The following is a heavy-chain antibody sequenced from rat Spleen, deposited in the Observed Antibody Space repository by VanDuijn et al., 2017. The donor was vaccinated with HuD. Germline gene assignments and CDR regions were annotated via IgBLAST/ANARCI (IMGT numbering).Heavy chain of an antibody. CDR1: GFTFSDYY. D-gene: IGHD1-11*01. Sequence: EVQLVESDGGLVQPGRSLKLSCAASGFTFSDYYMAWVRQAPTKGLEWVATISYDGSSTYYPDSVKGRFTISRDNAKSTLYLQMNSLRSEDTATYYCTREGKDYFDYWGQGVMVTVSS. CDR3: TREGKDYFDY. CDR2: ISYDGSST. J-gene: IGHJ2*01. V-gene: IGHV5-29*01.